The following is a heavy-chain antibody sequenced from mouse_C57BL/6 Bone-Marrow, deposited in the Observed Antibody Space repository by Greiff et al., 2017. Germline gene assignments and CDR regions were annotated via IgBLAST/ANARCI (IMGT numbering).Heavy chain of an antibody. Sequence: VKLQQPGAELVKPGASVKMSCKASGYTFTSYWITWVKQRPGQGLEWIGDIYPGSGSTNYNEKFKSKATLTVDTSSSTAYMQLSSLTSEDSAVYYCARDPDVPGNYYAMDYWGQGTSVTVSS. J-gene: IGHJ4*01. V-gene: IGHV1-55*01. CDR1: GYTFTSYW. CDR2: IYPGSGST. CDR3: ARDPDVPGNYYAMDY.